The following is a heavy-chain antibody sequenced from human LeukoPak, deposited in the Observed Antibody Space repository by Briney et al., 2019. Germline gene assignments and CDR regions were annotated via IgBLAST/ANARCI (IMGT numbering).Heavy chain of an antibody. D-gene: IGHD2-8*01. CDR2: IRYDGNSN. J-gene: IGHJ4*02. CDR1: GFTFRSYG. CDR3: ASMRGY. Sequence: PGGSLRLSCAASGFTFRSYGMHWVRQAPGKGLEWVAFIRYDGNSNYYADSVKGRFTISRDNSRSTLYLQMNSLRAEDTAVYYCASMRGYWGQGTLVTVSS. V-gene: IGHV3-30*02.